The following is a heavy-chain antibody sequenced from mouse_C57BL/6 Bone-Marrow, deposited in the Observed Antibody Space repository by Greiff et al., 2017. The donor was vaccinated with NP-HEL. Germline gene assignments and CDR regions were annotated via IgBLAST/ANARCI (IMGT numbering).Heavy chain of an antibody. CDR1: DSEVFPIAY. CDR3: AREGKYGYDGAWFAY. D-gene: IGHD2-2*01. V-gene: IGHV15-2*01. CDR2: ILPSIGRT. J-gene: IGHJ3*01. Sequence: QVQLQQSGSELRSPGSSVKLSCKDFDSEVFPIAYMSWVRQKPVHGFEWIGGILPSIGRTIYGEKFEDKATLDADTLSNTAYLELNSLTSEDSAIYYCAREGKYGYDGAWFAYWGQGTLVTVSA.